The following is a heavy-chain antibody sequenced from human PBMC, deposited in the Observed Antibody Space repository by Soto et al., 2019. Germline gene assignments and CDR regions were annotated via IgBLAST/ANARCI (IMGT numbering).Heavy chain of an antibody. Sequence: GGSLRLSCAASGFTFSSYGMHWVRQAPGKGLEWVAVIWYDGSNKYYADSVKGRFTISRDNSKNTLYLQMNSLRAEDTAVYYCARDSLQGHYDYVWAPSYPGPDYYYGMDVWGQGTTVTVSS. V-gene: IGHV3-33*01. D-gene: IGHD3-16*01. CDR2: IWYDGSNK. CDR1: GFTFSSYG. J-gene: IGHJ6*02. CDR3: ARDSLQGHYDYVWAPSYPGPDYYYGMDV.